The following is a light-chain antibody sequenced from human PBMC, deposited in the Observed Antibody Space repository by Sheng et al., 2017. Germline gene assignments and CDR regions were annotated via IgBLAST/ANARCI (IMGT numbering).Light chain of an antibody. V-gene: IGKV2-28*01. CDR3: MQALQTLT. Sequence: DVVMTQSPLSLAVTLGQPASISCKSSQSLLHQNGYNYLDWYVQKPGQSPQLLIFLGSYRASGVPDRFSASGSGTDFTLRISRVEAEDVGIYYCMQALQTLTFGQGTRLEIK. J-gene: IGKJ5*01. CDR1: QSLLHQNGYNY. CDR2: LGS.